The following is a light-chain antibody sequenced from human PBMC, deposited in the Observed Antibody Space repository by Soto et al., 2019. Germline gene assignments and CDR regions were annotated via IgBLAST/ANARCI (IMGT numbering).Light chain of an antibody. CDR2: EIS. V-gene: IGLV2-14*01. CDR3: ASYTSSGTDV. J-gene: IGLJ1*01. Sequence: QSALTQPASVSGSPGQSITISCTGSSSDVGYYNYVSWYQHHPGKAPKLLIFEISRRPSWTSSRFSGSRSGYTASLTISGLRAEDEADYYCASYTSSGTDVFGPGTKLTVL. CDR1: SSDVGYYNY.